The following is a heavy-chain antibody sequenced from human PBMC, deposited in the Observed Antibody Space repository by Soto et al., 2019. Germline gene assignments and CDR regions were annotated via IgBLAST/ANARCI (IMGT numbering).Heavy chain of an antibody. J-gene: IGHJ4*02. D-gene: IGHD3-10*01. V-gene: IGHV4-39*01. CDR1: GGSISSSSYY. CDR2: IYYSGST. CDR3: AFQWRKRRKGGNGSGSYDY. Sequence: SETLSLTCTVSGGSISSSSYYWGWIRQPPGKGLEWIGCIYYSGSTYYNPSLKSRVTISVDTSKNQFSLKLSSVTAADTAVYYCAFQWRKRRKGGNGSGSYDYWGQGTLVTVSS.